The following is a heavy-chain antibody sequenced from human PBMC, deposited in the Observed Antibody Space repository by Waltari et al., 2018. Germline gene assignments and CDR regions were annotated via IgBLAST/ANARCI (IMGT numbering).Heavy chain of an antibody. CDR2: INAGNGNT. D-gene: IGHD1-26*01. J-gene: IGHJ4*02. CDR3: ASSRSGSYYEVDY. CDR1: GYTFTSYA. V-gene: IGHV1-3*01. Sequence: QVQLVQSGAEVKKHGASVKVSCKASGYTFTSYAMHWVRQAPGQRLEWMGWINAGNGNTKYSQKFQGRVTITRDTSASTAYMELSSLRSEDTAVYYCASSRSGSYYEVDYWGQGTLVTVSS.